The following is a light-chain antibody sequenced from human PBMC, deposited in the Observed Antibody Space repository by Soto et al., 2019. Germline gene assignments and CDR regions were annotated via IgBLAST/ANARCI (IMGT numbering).Light chain of an antibody. Sequence: DIQLTQSPSFLSASLGDRVSITCRASRGINTYLAWYQQKPGEVPKLLIYAASTLQSGVPPRFSGSGSGTEFTLTISSLQPEDFTTYYCQQVNTYPWTVGQGTKVDIK. V-gene: IGKV1-9*01. CDR3: QQVNTYPWT. CDR1: RGINTY. CDR2: AAS. J-gene: IGKJ1*01.